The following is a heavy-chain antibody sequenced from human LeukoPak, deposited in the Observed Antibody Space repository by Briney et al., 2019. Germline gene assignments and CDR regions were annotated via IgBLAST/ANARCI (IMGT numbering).Heavy chain of an antibody. J-gene: IGHJ6*03. Sequence: GGSLRLSCAASRFTFSSYGMHWVRQAPGKGLEWVAYIQYDGSNEQYADSVKGRFSISRDSSKNILYLQMNSLRAEDTAAYYCAKDRCSNGVGCYYYYMDVWGKGTTVTISS. CDR2: IQYDGSNE. V-gene: IGHV3-30*02. CDR1: RFTFSSYG. CDR3: AKDRCSNGVGCYYYYMDV. D-gene: IGHD2-8*01.